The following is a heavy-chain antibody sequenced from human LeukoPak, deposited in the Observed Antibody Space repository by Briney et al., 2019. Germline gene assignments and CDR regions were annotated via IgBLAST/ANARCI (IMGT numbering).Heavy chain of an antibody. D-gene: IGHD5-18*01. Sequence: SETLSLTCTVSGDSISSNSYYWGWIRQPPGKGLEWIGYIYYSGRTNYNPSLKSRVTLSVDTSKNQFSLKLSSVTAADTAVYYCALGYSYGFDIWGQGTMVTVSS. CDR1: GDSISSNSYY. V-gene: IGHV4-61*05. CDR3: ALGYSYGFDI. J-gene: IGHJ3*02. CDR2: IYYSGRT.